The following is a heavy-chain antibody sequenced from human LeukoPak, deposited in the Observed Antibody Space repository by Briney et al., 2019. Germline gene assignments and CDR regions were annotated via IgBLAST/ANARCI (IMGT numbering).Heavy chain of an antibody. CDR1: GGPISSYD. V-gene: IGHV4-4*07. Sequence: SETLSLTCTVSGGPISSYDWSWIRQPAGKGLEWIGRIYTSGSTNYNPSRNSRVTMSVDTSRNEFSLKLSSVTAADTCFYLWARGSALGYCSSTSCQKAAFDPWGQGTLVTVSS. CDR3: ARGSALGYCSSTSCQKAAFDP. CDR2: IYTSGST. J-gene: IGHJ5*02. D-gene: IGHD2-2*01.